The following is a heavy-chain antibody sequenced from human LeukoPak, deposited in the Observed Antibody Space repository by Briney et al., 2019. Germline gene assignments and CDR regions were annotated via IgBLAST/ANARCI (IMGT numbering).Heavy chain of an antibody. V-gene: IGHV1-18*01. D-gene: IGHD3-22*01. CDR1: GYTFTSYG. J-gene: IGHJ6*03. CDR3: ARTDSSGIGNYYYYYYMDV. CDR2: ISAYNGNT. Sequence: ASVKVSCKASGYTFTSYGISWVRQAPGQGLEWMGWISAYNGNTNYAQKLQGRATMTTDTSTSTAYMELRSLRSDDTAVYYCARTDSSGIGNYYYYYYMDVWGKGTTVTIS.